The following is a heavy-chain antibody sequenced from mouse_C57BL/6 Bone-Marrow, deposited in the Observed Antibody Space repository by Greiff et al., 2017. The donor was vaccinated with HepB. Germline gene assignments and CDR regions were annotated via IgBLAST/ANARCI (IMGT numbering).Heavy chain of an antibody. V-gene: IGHV2-5*01. CDR2: IWRGGST. D-gene: IGHD1-1*01. CDR3: AKNYRNYYGSSGYFDV. J-gene: IGHJ1*03. Sequence: VKLVESGPGLVQPSQSLSITCTVSGFSLTSYGVHWVRQSPGKGLEWLGVIWRGGSTDYNAAFMSRLSITKDNSKSQVFFKMNSLQADDTAIYYCAKNYRNYYGSSGYFDVWGTGTTVTVSS. CDR1: GFSLTSYG.